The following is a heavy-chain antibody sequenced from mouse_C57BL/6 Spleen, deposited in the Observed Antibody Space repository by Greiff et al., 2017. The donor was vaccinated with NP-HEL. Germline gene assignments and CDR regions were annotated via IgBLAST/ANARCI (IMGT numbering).Heavy chain of an antibody. CDR1: GYSITSGYY. Sequence: VQLKESGPGLVKPSQSLSLTCSVTGYSITSGYYWNWIRQFPGNKLEWMGYISYDGSNNYNPSLKNRISITRDTSKNQFFLKLNSVTTEDTATYYCASGWDEGFAYWGQGTLVTVSA. CDR2: ISYDGSN. CDR3: ASGWDEGFAY. V-gene: IGHV3-6*01. D-gene: IGHD4-1*01. J-gene: IGHJ3*01.